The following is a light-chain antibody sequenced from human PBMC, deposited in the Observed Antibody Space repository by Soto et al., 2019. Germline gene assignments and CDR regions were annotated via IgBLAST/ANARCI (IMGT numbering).Light chain of an antibody. J-gene: IGKJ1*01. CDR3: QQYGSSPPWT. CDR2: GAS. Sequence: EIVLTQSPGTLSLSPGERATLSCRASQSVSSSYLAWYQQKPGQAPRLLIYGASSRATGIPDRFSGSGSGTEFTLTISRLEPEDFALYYCQQYGSSPPWTFGQGTKVEIK. V-gene: IGKV3-20*01. CDR1: QSVSSSY.